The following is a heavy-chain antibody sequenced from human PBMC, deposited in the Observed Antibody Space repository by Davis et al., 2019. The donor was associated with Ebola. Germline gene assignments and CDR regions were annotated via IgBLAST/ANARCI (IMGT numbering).Heavy chain of an antibody. Sequence: ASVKVSCKASGYTFTGYYMHWVRQAPGQGPEWMGWISLNSGSTKYSHKFQGRVTMTRDTSINTAHVELSGLRSDDTAVYYCAREIGVAVPGVMKDAFDIWGQGTVVTVSS. V-gene: IGHV1-2*02. CDR1: GYTFTGYY. D-gene: IGHD2-2*01. J-gene: IGHJ3*02. CDR2: ISLNSGST. CDR3: AREIGVAVPGVMKDAFDI.